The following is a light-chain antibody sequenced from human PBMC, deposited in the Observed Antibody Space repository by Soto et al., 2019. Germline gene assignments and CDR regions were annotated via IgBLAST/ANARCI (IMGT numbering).Light chain of an antibody. CDR2: GVT. CDR1: SSDVGNYSY. Sequence: QSALTQPRSVSGSPGQSVTISCTGTSSDVGNYSYVSWYQQHPGKAPKLMIYGVTERPSGVPDRFSGSKSGNTASLTISGLQAEDEADYSCCSYAGGYSYVFGTGTKLTVL. CDR3: CSYAGGYSYV. J-gene: IGLJ1*01. V-gene: IGLV2-11*01.